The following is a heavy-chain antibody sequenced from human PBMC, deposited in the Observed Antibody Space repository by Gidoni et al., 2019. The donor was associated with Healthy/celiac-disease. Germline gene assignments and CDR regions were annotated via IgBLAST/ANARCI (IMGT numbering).Heavy chain of an antibody. V-gene: IGHV3-21*01. CDR3: ARDDPWGGDYRYFDL. J-gene: IGHJ2*01. D-gene: IGHD2-21*01. CDR1: GFTFRSYS. CDR2: ISSSSSYI. Sequence: EVQLVESGGGLVKPGGSLRLSCVASGFTFRSYSMNWVRQAPGKGLEWVSSISSSSSYIYYADSVKGRSTISRDNAKNSLYLQMNSLRAEDTAVYYCARDDPWGGDYRYFDLWGRGTLVTVSS.